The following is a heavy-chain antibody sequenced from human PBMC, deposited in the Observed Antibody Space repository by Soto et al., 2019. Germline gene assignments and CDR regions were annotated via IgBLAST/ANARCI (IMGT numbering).Heavy chain of an antibody. Sequence: EVQLSESGGGLVQPGGSLRLSCAASGLTFSSYAMSWVRQAPGKGLEWVSAISGSGGSTFYADSVKGRFTISGDNSKNTLYLQLNSLRAEDTALYYCAKDQGDYPRIIDYWGQGALVTVSS. V-gene: IGHV3-23*01. CDR3: AKDQGDYPRIIDY. D-gene: IGHD4-17*01. J-gene: IGHJ4*02. CDR1: GLTFSSYA. CDR2: ISGSGGST.